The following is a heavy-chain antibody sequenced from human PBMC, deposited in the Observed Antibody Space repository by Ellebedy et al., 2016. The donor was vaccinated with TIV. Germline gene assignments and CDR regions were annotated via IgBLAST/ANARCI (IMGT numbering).Heavy chain of an antibody. D-gene: IGHD6-6*01. CDR2: ISYDGSNK. Sequence: PGGSLRLSCAASGFTFSNYGMHWVRQAPGKGLEWVSVISYDGSNKYYADSVKGRFTISRDNAKNSLYLQMNSLRADDTAVYYCATSIAARGGVYYYYGMDVWGQGTSVTVSS. V-gene: IGHV3-30*03. CDR3: ATSIAARGGVYYYYGMDV. J-gene: IGHJ6*02. CDR1: GFTFSNYG.